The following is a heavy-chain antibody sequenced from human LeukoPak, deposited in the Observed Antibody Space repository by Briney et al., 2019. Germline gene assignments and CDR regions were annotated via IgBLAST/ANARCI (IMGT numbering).Heavy chain of an antibody. CDR1: GFTFSSYS. D-gene: IGHD2-21*02. J-gene: IGHJ4*02. CDR3: ARESSNIVVVTAISYYFDY. Sequence: KPGGSLRLSCAASGFTFSSYSMNWVRQAPGKGLEWVPSISSSSSYIYYADSVKGRFTISRDNAKNSLYLQMNSLRAEDTAVYYCARESSNIVVVTAISYYFDYWGQGTLVTVSS. CDR2: ISSSSSYI. V-gene: IGHV3-21*01.